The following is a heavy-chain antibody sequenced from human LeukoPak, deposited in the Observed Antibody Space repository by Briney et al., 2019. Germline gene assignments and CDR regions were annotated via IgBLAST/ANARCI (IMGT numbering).Heavy chain of an antibody. CDR3: ANLGTGSDY. CDR1: GFTFSSYA. Sequence: PGGSLRLSCAASGFTFSSYAMSWVRQAPGKGLEWVSTISGSGNNTFYADSVKGRLTISRDNSRNTVSLQMNCLRAEDTAIYFCANLGTGSDYWGQGTLVTVSS. V-gene: IGHV3-23*01. CDR2: ISGSGNNT. J-gene: IGHJ4*02. D-gene: IGHD7-27*01.